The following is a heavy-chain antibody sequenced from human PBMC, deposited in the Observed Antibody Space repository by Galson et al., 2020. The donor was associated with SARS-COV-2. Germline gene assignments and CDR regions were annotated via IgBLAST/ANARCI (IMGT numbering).Heavy chain of an antibody. J-gene: IGHJ4*02. V-gene: IGHV1-3*01. D-gene: IGHD6-13*01. CDR2: INAGNGNT. Sequence: ASVKVSCKASGYTFTSYAMHWVRQAPGQRLEWMGWINAGNGNTKYSQKFQGRVTITRDTSASTAYMELSSLRSEDTAVYYCARVGGGFIAAAFDYWGQGTLVTVSS. CDR1: GYTFTSYA. CDR3: ARVGGGFIAAAFDY.